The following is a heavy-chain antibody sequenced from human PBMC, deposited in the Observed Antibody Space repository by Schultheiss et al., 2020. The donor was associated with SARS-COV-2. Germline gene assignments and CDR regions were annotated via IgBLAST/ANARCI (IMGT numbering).Heavy chain of an antibody. CDR2: TSNYGSYK. Sequence: GGSLRLSCAASGFTFSTDDMKWVRQPPGKGLEWLAVTSNYGSYKYYGDSVQGRFTISRDNSKNAISLQMTSLRAEDTALYYCAKEQLEYCRGANCPTPYDLWGQGTLVTVSS. J-gene: IGHJ5*02. CDR3: AKEQLEYCRGANCPTPYDL. V-gene: IGHV3-30*18. CDR1: GFTFSTDD. D-gene: IGHD2-15*01.